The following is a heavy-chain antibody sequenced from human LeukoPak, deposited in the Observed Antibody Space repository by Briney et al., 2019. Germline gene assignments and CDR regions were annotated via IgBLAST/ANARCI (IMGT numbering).Heavy chain of an antibody. CDR3: AKEKWESGWFDP. Sequence: TGRSLRPSCPSAEPTFSNYATNWVRQAPGKGREWVSGSSGNGARTYYVDSVKGRFTISRDNSKNTLSLQMNSLRGEDTAVYYCAKEKWESGWFDPWGQGTLVTVSS. D-gene: IGHD1-26*01. V-gene: IGHV3-23*01. CDR1: EPTFSNYA. J-gene: IGHJ5*02. CDR2: SSGNGART.